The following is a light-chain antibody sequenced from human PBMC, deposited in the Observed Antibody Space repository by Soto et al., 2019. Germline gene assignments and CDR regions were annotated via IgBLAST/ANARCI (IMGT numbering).Light chain of an antibody. CDR2: EVS. CDR3: AAWNDGLSGFV. J-gene: IGLJ1*01. V-gene: IGLV2-8*01. CDR1: SSDVGGYNY. Sequence: QSALTXPPSASGSPGQSVTISCTGTSSDVGGYNYVSWYQQHPGTAPKLIIYEVSQRPSGVPDRFSGTKSGTSASLAISGLRSEDEADYYCAAWNDGLSGFVFGTGTKVTVL.